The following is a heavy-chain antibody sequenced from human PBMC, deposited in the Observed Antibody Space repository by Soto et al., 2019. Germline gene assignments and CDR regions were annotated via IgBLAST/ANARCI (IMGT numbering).Heavy chain of an antibody. CDR3: ARGGYCNSTSCYRYGMDV. J-gene: IGHJ6*02. CDR2: MSYDGTNK. CDR1: GFTFSSYA. Sequence: QVQLVESGGGVVQPGRSLRLSCAASGFTFSSYAMHWVRQAPGKGLEWVAVMSYDGTNKYYADSVKGRFTISRDSSKNTLNLQMNSLRAEDTAVYYCARGGYCNSTSCYRYGMDVWGQGTTVTVSS. D-gene: IGHD2-2*03. V-gene: IGHV3-30-3*01.